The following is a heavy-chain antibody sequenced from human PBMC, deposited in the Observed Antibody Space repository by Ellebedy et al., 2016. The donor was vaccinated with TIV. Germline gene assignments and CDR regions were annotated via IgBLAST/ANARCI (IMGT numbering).Heavy chain of an antibody. CDR3: ARDFAKLVVTAFDY. CDR2: ISYDGSNK. V-gene: IGHV3-30-3*01. Sequence: GGSLRLXXAASGFTFSSYAMHWVRQAPGKGLEWVAVISYDGSNKYYADSVKGRFTISRDNSKNTLYLQMNSLRAEDTAVYYCARDFAKLVVTAFDYWGQGTQVTVSS. CDR1: GFTFSSYA. J-gene: IGHJ4*02. D-gene: IGHD2-21*02.